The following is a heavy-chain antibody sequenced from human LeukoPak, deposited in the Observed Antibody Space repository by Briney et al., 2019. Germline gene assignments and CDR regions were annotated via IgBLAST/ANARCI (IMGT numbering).Heavy chain of an antibody. D-gene: IGHD2-21*01. CDR3: AKYSGASSYYNGMDV. CDR2: ISGSGTGT. Sequence: GGSLRLSCAASGFTFTTYGMSWVRQTPGKGLEWVSAISGSGTGTDYADSMKGRFTISRDDSKNTLYLQMNSLRAEDTAVYYCAKYSGASSYYNGMDVWGQGTTVTVSS. J-gene: IGHJ6*02. V-gene: IGHV3-23*01. CDR1: GFTFTTYG.